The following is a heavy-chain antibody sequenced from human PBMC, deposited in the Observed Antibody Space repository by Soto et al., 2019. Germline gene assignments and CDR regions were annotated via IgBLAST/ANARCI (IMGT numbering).Heavy chain of an antibody. J-gene: IGHJ4*02. Sequence: QVQLVQPGAEVKKPGSSVRVSCKASGGTFGNHAISWVRQAPGQGLEWLGGIIPVLGVGDNAQNFQGRVTITADASTSTAYLEVSSLRSEDTALYYCAREAGYTYGYVFDYWGQGTLVTVSS. D-gene: IGHD5-18*01. CDR1: GGTFGNHA. CDR3: AREAGYTYGYVFDY. CDR2: IIPVLGVG. V-gene: IGHV1-69*01.